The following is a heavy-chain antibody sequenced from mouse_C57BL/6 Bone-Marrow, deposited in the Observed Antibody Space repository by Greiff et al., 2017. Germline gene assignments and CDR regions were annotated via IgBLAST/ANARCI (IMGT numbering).Heavy chain of an antibody. CDR3: ASSYYDYDEYFDV. CDR1: GYTFTSYW. D-gene: IGHD2-4*01. CDR2: IDPSDSYT. Sequence: QVQLQQPGAELVMPGASVKLSCKASGYTFTSYWMHWVKQRPGQGLEWIGEIDPSDSYTNYNQKFKGKSTLTVDKSSSTAYMQLSSLTSADSAVYYCASSYYDYDEYFDVWGTGTTVTVSS. J-gene: IGHJ1*03. V-gene: IGHV1-69*01.